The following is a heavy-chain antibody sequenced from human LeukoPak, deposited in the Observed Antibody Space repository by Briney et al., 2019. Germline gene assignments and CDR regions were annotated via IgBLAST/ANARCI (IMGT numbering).Heavy chain of an antibody. D-gene: IGHD3-22*01. CDR3: ARWVKGYYYDSSGYPGFDY. V-gene: IGHV4-39*01. Sequence: PSETLSLTCTVSGGSISSSSYYWGWIRQPPGKGLEWIGSIYYSGSTYYNPSLKSTVTISVAPSKNQFSMKLSSVTATDTAVYYWARWVKGYYYDSSGYPGFDYWGQGTLDTVSS. J-gene: IGHJ4*02. CDR2: IYYSGST. CDR1: GGSISSSSYY.